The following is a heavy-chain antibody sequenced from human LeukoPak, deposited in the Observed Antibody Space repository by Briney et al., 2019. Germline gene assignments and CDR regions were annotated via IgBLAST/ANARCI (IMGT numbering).Heavy chain of an antibody. J-gene: IGHJ4*02. CDR3: ARSTLRTGYKYFDY. CDR2: IIPIFGTA. V-gene: IGHV1-69*06. Sequence: ASVKVSCKASGYTFSNYNIHWPRQAPGQGLEWMGGIIPIFGTANYAQKFQGRVTITADKSTSTAYMELSSLRSEDTAVYYCARSTLRTGYKYFDYWGQGTLVTVSS. CDR1: GYTFSNYN. D-gene: IGHD3/OR15-3a*01.